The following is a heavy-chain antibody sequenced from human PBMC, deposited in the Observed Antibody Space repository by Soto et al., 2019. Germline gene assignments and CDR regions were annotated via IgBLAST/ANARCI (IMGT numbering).Heavy chain of an antibody. CDR1: GFTLSSQA. V-gene: IGHV3-23*03. CDR2: IDHGGTQT. J-gene: IGHJ4*02. CDR3: VCWVSAHFDT. Sequence: QSGGSLRLSCTASGFTLSSQAMTWARQAPGRGLEWVSSIDHGGTQTHYADSVKGRFIISKDKSKDTLYLQMNNLRTEDTALYFCVCWVSAHFDTWGQGTLVTVSS. D-gene: IGHD2-8*01.